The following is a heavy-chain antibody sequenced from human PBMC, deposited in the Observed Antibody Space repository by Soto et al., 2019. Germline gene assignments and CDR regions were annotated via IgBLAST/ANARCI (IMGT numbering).Heavy chain of an antibody. J-gene: IGHJ6*02. CDR2: ISTYNGDT. D-gene: IGHD5-12*01. Sequence: VKVSCKASGYTFTRSGISWVRQAPGQGLEWMGWISTYNGDTNYAQTFQGRVTMTTDTSTSTVHMEVRSLRSDDTAVYYCAREGVAPYYYYGMDVWGQGTPVIVSS. V-gene: IGHV1-18*01. CDR1: GYTFTRSG. CDR3: AREGVAPYYYYGMDV.